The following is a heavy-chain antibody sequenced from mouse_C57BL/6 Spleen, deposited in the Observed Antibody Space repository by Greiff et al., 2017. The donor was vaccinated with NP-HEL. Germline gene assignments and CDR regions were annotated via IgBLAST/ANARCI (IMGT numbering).Heavy chain of an antibody. CDR3: ARWDGYFHYFDY. D-gene: IGHD2-3*01. CDR2: IDPSDSYT. Sequence: VQLQQPGAELVMPGASVKLSCKASGYTFTSYWMHWVKQRPGQGLEWIGEIDPSDSYTNYNQKFKGKSTLTVDKSSSTAYMQLSSLTSEDSAVYYCARWDGYFHYFDYWGQGTTLTVSS. J-gene: IGHJ2*01. CDR1: GYTFTSYW. V-gene: IGHV1-69*01.